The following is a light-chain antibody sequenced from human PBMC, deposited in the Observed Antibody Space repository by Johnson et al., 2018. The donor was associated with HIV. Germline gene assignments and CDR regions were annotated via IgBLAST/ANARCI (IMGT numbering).Light chain of an antibody. J-gene: IGLJ1*01. Sequence: QSVLTQPPSVSAAPGQKVTISCSGSSSNIGNNYVSWYQQFPGTAPKLLIYDNNKRPSGIPDRFSGSRSGPSATLAITGLQTGDEADYYCGAWDTSLSAHYVFGSGTKVIVL. V-gene: IGLV1-51*01. CDR1: SSNIGNNY. CDR2: DNN. CDR3: GAWDTSLSAHYV.